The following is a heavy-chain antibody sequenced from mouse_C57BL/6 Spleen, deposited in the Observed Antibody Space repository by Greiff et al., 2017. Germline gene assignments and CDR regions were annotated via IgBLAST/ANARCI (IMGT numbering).Heavy chain of an antibody. D-gene: IGHD2-4*01. CDR1: GYTFTSYT. CDR3: ARPYDYDGAWFAY. V-gene: IGHV1-4*01. CDR2: INPSSGYT. J-gene: IGHJ3*01. Sequence: LQESGAELARPGASVKMSCKASGYTFTSYTMHWVKQRPGQGLEWIGYINPSSGYTKYNQKFKDKATLTADKSSSTAYMQLSSLTSEDSAVYYCARPYDYDGAWFAYWGQGTLVTVSA.